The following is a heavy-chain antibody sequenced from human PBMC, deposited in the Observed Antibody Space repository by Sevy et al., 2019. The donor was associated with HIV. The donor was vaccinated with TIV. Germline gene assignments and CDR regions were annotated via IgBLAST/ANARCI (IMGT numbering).Heavy chain of an antibody. V-gene: IGHV3-7*03. J-gene: IGHJ4*02. CDR2: INQHGSEK. CDR3: ARVGSYGYPHPPGTDY. D-gene: IGHD5-18*01. Sequence: GESLKISCAASTFTFNDYWMNWVRQAPGKGLEWVANINQHGSEKYFVDSVKGRFTISRDNAKNSLYLQMNSLRAEDTAVYYCARVGSYGYPHPPGTDYWGQGTLVTVSS. CDR1: TFTFNDYW.